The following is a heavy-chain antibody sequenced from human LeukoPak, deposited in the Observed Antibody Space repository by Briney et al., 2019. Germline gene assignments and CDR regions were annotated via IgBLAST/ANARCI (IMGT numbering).Heavy chain of an antibody. CDR1: GFTFSGYA. CDR3: ARDIPRIAVAVTGY. V-gene: IGHV3-30*04. J-gene: IGHJ4*02. Sequence: GRSLRLSCAASGFTFSGYAMQWVRQAPGKGLEWVALISYDGTNKYYADSVKGRFTISRDNSKNTLYLQLNSLRAEDTAVYYCARDIPRIAVAVTGYWGQGTLVTVSS. CDR2: ISYDGTNK. D-gene: IGHD6-19*01.